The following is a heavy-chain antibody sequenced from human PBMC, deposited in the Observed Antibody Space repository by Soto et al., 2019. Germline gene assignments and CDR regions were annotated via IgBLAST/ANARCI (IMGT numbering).Heavy chain of an antibody. V-gene: IGHV6-1*01. CDR2: TYYRSKWYN. J-gene: IGHJ3*02. Sequence: SQTLSLTCVISGDSVSSNSAAWNWIRQSPSRGLEWLGRTYYRSKWYNGYAVSVKSRITINPDTSKNQFSLQLNSVTPEDTAVYYCARVPARVTYYYDSSGYGNAFDIWGQGTMVTVS. CDR3: ARVPARVTYYYDSSGYGNAFDI. D-gene: IGHD3-22*01. CDR1: GDSVSSNSAA.